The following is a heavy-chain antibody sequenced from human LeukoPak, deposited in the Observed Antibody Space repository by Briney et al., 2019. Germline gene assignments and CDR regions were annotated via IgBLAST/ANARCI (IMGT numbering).Heavy chain of an antibody. CDR3: ASSRVPTLGYYYDSSGYYLDY. V-gene: IGHV3-7*01. Sequence: GGSLRLSCAASGFTFSSYWTSWVRQAPGKGLEWVANIKQDGSEKYYVDSVKGRFTISRDNAKNSLYMQMNSLRAEDTAVYNRASSRVPTLGYYYDSSGYYLDYWGQGTLVTVSS. CDR2: IKQDGSEK. CDR1: GFTFSSYW. D-gene: IGHD3-22*01. J-gene: IGHJ4*02.